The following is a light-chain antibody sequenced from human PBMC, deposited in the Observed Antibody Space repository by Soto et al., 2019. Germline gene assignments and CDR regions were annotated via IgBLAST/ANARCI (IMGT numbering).Light chain of an antibody. CDR2: WAS. V-gene: IGKV4-1*01. CDR3: RQYYSTPGT. Sequence: DIVMTQSPDSLAVSLGERATINCTSSQSVLYSSNNKNYLAWYQQKPGQPPKXLIYWASTRESGVPDRFSGSGSGTDFTLTISSLQAEDVAVYYCRQYYSTPGTLGQGTKVDIK. J-gene: IGKJ1*01. CDR1: QSVLYSSNNKNY.